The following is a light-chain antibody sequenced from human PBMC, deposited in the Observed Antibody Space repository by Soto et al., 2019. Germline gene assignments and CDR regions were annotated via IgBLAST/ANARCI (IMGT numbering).Light chain of an antibody. V-gene: IGLV2-23*02. CDR3: WSYAGSTAL. Sequence: QSALTQPASVSGSPGQSITISCTGTSSDVGNYNLVSWYQQVPGKAPKLIIYEVIQRPSGVSNRFSGSKSGNTASLTISGLQAEDEGDYYCWSYAGSTALFGGGTKLTVL. CDR2: EVI. CDR1: SSDVGNYNL. J-gene: IGLJ2*01.